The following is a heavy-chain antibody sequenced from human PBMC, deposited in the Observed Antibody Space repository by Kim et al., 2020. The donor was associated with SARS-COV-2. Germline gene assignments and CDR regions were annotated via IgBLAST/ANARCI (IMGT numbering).Heavy chain of an antibody. V-gene: IGHV3-7*01. CDR2: IKQDGSEK. D-gene: IGHD3-22*01. J-gene: IGHJ4*02. Sequence: GGSLRLSCAASGFTFSSYWMSWVRQAPGKGLEWVANIKQDGSEKYYVDSVKGRFTISRDNAKNSLYLQMNSLRAEDTAVYYCAREYYYDSSGPSGLLDYWGQGTLVTVSS. CDR3: AREYYYDSSGPSGLLDY. CDR1: GFTFSSYW.